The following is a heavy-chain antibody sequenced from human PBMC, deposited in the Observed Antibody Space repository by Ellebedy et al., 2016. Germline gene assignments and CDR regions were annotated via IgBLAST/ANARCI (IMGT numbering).Heavy chain of an antibody. D-gene: IGHD3-10*01. CDR1: GFTFDDYA. J-gene: IGHJ6*02. CDR2: ISWNSGSI. CDR3: AKDIYHGSGRYYYYGMDV. Sequence: SLKISCAASGFTFDDYAMHWVRQAPGKGLEWVSGISWNSGSIGYADSVKGRFTISRDNAKNSLYLQMNSLRAEDTALYYCAKDIYHGSGRYYYYGMDVWGQGTTVTVSS. V-gene: IGHV3-9*01.